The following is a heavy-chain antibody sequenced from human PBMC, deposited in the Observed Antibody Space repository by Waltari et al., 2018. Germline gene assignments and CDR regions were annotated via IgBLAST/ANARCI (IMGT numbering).Heavy chain of an antibody. V-gene: IGHV4-4*02. CDR1: RDSISGTYW. CDR3: AGDRAIGLFFDY. D-gene: IGHD2-2*01. CDR2: VYHIGKT. J-gene: IGHJ4*02. Sequence: QVQLQEAGQRLVKPSGTLSLTCAVSRDSISGTYWWSSVRQSPEKGLEGIGQVYHIGKTHYNPSLQSRVTISVDKPKNQFSLNLNSVTAADTAVYYCAGDRAIGLFFDYWGRGTLVTVSS.